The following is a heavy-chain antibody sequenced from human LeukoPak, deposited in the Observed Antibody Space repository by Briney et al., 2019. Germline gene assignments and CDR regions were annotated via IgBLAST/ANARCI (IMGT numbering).Heavy chain of an antibody. J-gene: IGHJ6*02. Sequence: ASVKVSCKASGYTFTSYYMHWVRQAPGQGLEWMGIINPSGGSTSYAQKFQGRVTMTRDTSTSTVYMELSSLRSEDTAVYYCARGIEATTYYYYYYGMDVWGQGTTVTVSS. D-gene: IGHD5-12*01. CDR1: GYTFTSYY. V-gene: IGHV1-46*01. CDR3: ARGIEATTYYYYYYGMDV. CDR2: INPSGGST.